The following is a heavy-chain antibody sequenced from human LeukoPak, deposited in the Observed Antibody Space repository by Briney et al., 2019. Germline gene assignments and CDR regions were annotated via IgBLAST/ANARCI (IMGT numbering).Heavy chain of an antibody. CDR3: ARDLDSTLTSRFDY. CDR2: ISSSSSYI. J-gene: IGHJ4*02. CDR1: GFTFSSYS. V-gene: IGHV3-21*01. D-gene: IGHD2-2*01. Sequence: GGSLRLSCAASGFTFSSYSMNWVRQAPGKGLEWVSSISSSSSYIYYADSVKGRFTISRDNAKNSLYLQMNSLRAEDTAVYYCARDLDSTLTSRFDYWGQGTLVTVSS.